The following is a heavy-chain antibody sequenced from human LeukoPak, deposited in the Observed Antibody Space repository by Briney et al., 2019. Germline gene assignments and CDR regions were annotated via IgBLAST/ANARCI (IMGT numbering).Heavy chain of an antibody. V-gene: IGHV1-69*06. Sequence: SVKVSCKASGGTFSDYALNWVRQAPGQGLEWMGVFIPILAAANSTQKFQGRVTITADISTNTVYMELSSLRSEDTAVYYCAGTGYSSSWASGYMDVWGKGTTVTVSS. CDR2: FIPILAAA. CDR1: GGTFSDYA. J-gene: IGHJ6*03. D-gene: IGHD6-13*01. CDR3: AGTGYSSSWASGYMDV.